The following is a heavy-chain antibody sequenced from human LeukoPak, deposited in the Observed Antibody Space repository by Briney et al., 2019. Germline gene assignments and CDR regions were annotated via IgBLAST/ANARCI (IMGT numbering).Heavy chain of an antibody. CDR3: ARAGFGYYYDSSGYYGAFDI. J-gene: IGHJ3*02. Sequence: SETLCLTCTVSGGSISSGSYYWSWIRQPAGKGLEWIGRIYTSGSTNYNPSLKSRVTISVDTSKNQFSLKLSSVTAADTAVYYCARAGFGYYYDSSGYYGAFDIWGQGTMVTVSS. CDR1: GGSISSGSYY. V-gene: IGHV4-61*02. CDR2: IYTSGST. D-gene: IGHD3-22*01.